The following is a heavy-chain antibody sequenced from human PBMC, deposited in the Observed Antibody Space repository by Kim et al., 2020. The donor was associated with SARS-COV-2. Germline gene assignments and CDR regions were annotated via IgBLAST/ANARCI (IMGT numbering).Heavy chain of an antibody. CDR2: TYYRSKWYN. J-gene: IGHJ6*02. CDR1: GDSVSSNSAA. Sequence: SQTLSLTCAISGDSVSSNSAAWNWIRQSPSRGLEWLGRTYYRSKWYNDYAVSVKSRITINPDTSKNQFSLQLNSVTPEDTAVYYCARDLGSGSYYNVGVDTLYYYYGMDVWGQGTTVTVSS. CDR3: ARDLGSGSYYNVGVDTLYYYYGMDV. D-gene: IGHD3-10*01. V-gene: IGHV6-1*01.